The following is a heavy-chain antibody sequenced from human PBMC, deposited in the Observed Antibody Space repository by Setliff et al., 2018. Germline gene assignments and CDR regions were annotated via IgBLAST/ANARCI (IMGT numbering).Heavy chain of an antibody. Sequence: SETLSLTCTVSDDSISSRHYYWSWIRQPAGKGLGWLGQIYTSWSTNYNPSLKGRATLSIDASKKQFSLKLTSVTAADTAVYYCARMSGSLYMDVWGKGTTVTVSS. CDR1: DDSISSRHYY. J-gene: IGHJ6*03. V-gene: IGHV4-61*09. CDR3: ARMSGSLYMDV. D-gene: IGHD6-25*01. CDR2: IYTSWST.